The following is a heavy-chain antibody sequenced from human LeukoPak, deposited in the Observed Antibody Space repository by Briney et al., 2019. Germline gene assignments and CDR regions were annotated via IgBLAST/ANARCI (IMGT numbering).Heavy chain of an antibody. J-gene: IGHJ4*02. CDR3: ARGVYYYDSSGYSY. D-gene: IGHD3-22*01. Sequence: PGRSLRLSCAASGFTFSSYGMHWVRQAPGKGLEWVAVISYDGSNKYYADSVKGRFTISRDNSKNTLYLQMNSLRDEDTAVYYCARGVYYYDSSGYSYWGQGTLVTVSS. CDR2: ISYDGSNK. V-gene: IGHV3-30*03. CDR1: GFTFSSYG.